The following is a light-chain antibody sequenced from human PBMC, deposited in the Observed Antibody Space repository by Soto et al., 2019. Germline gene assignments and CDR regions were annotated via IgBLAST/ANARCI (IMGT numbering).Light chain of an antibody. CDR3: SSYAGSNNSLL. CDR1: SSDVGGYNY. CDR2: EVS. J-gene: IGLJ1*01. Sequence: QSVLTQPPSASGSPGQSVTISCTGTSSDVGGYNYVSWYQQHPGKAPKLMIYEVSKRLSGVPDRFSGSKSGNTASLTVSGLQAEDEADYYCSSYAGSNNSLLFGTGTKVTVL. V-gene: IGLV2-8*01.